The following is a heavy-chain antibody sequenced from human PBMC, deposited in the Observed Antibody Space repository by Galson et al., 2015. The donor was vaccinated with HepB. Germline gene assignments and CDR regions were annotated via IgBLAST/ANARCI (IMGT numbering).Heavy chain of an antibody. CDR3: ARGVMRLVDY. J-gene: IGHJ4*02. V-gene: IGHV3-48*01. CDR1: GFTFSSYS. D-gene: IGHD3-16*01. Sequence: SLRLSCAASGFTFSSYSMNWVRQAPGKGLEWVSYINTVSTAIYYADSVKGRFTISRDNDRNSLYLQMNSLRAEDTAVYYCARGVMRLVDYWRQGTLVTVSS. CDR2: INTVSTAI.